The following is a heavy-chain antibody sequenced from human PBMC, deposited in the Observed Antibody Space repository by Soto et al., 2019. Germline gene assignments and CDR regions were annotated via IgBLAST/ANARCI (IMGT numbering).Heavy chain of an antibody. V-gene: IGHV4-31*03. J-gene: IGHJ5*02. CDR1: GGSISSGGYY. D-gene: IGHD2-15*01. CDR2: IYYSGST. Sequence: PSETLSLTCTVSGGSISSGGYYWSWIRQHPGKGLEWIGYIYYSGSTYYNPSLKSRVTISVDTSKNQFSLKLSSVTAADTAVYYCARRYCSGGGCEKEYNWFDPWGQGTLVTVSS. CDR3: ARRYCSGGGCEKEYNWFDP.